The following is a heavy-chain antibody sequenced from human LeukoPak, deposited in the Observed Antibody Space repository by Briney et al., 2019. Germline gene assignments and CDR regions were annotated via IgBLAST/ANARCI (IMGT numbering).Heavy chain of an antibody. D-gene: IGHD1-1*01. CDR1: GSTFSSYA. CDR2: ISYDGSNK. J-gene: IGHJ4*02. CDR3: ATETGPPLEYYFDY. Sequence: PGGSLRLSCAASGSTFSSYAMHWVRQAPGKGLEWVAVISYDGSNKYYADSVKGRFTISRDNSKNTLYLQMTSLRAEDTAVYYCATETGPPLEYYFDYWGQGTLATVSS. V-gene: IGHV3-30-3*01.